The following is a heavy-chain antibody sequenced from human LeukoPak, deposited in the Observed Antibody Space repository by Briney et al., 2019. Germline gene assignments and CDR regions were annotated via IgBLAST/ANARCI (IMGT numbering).Heavy chain of an antibody. D-gene: IGHD5-18*01. Sequence: PSETLSLTCTVSGGSISSSSYYWGWIRQPPGKGLEWIGSIYYSGSTYYNPSLKSRVTISVDTSKNQFSLKLSSVTAADTAVYYCARDFRVGYHYHYFDYWGQGTLVTVSS. CDR3: ARDFRVGYHYHYFDY. V-gene: IGHV4-39*02. CDR2: IYYSGST. CDR1: GGSISSSSYY. J-gene: IGHJ4*02.